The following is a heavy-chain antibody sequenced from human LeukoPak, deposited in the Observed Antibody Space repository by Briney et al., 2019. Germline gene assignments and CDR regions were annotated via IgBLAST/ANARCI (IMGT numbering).Heavy chain of an antibody. Sequence: SETLSLTCAVYGGSFSGYYWSWICQPPGKGLEWIGEINHSGSTNYNPSLKSRVTISVDTSKNQFSLKLSPVTAADTAVYYCARGGLPGSFCYYYYGMDVWGQGTTVTVSS. CDR3: ARGGLPGSFCYYYYGMDV. V-gene: IGHV4-34*01. CDR1: GGSFSGYY. J-gene: IGHJ6*02. D-gene: IGHD4-11*01. CDR2: INHSGST.